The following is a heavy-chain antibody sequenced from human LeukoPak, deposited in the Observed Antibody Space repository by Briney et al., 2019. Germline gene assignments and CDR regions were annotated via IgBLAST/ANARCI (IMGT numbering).Heavy chain of an antibody. CDR3: ARSTGSTMFIDY. CDR2: IYYSGNT. Sequence: PSETLSLTCTVSGGSISPYYWSWIRLPPGKGLEWLGYIYYSGNTEYKPSLKSRVAMSVDTSKNQFSLRLSSVTAADTAVYYCARSTGSTMFIDYWGQGTLVTVSS. J-gene: IGHJ4*02. CDR1: GGSISPYY. V-gene: IGHV4-59*01. D-gene: IGHD3-10*02.